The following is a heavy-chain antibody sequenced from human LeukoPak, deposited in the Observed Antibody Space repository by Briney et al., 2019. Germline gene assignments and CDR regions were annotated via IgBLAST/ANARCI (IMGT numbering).Heavy chain of an antibody. CDR3: AYTSYSSGWYDY. Sequence: SETLSLTCAVSGGSISSSNWWSWVRQPPGKGLEWIGEIYHSGSTNYNPSLKSRVTISVDTSKNQFSLKLSSVTAADTAVYYCAYTSYSSGWYDYWGQGTLVTVSS. CDR1: GGSISSSNW. CDR2: IYHSGST. J-gene: IGHJ4*02. D-gene: IGHD6-19*01. V-gene: IGHV4-4*02.